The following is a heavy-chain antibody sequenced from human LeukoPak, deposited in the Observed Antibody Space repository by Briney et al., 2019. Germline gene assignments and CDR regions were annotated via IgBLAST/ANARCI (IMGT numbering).Heavy chain of an antibody. CDR1: GFTFSSYW. Sequence: GGSLGLSCAASGFTFSSYWMSWVRQAPGKGLEWVANMNQDGSEKYYMDSVKGRFTISRDNAENSLYLQMNSLRAEDTAVYYCARDDSGPDYWGQGTLVTVSS. D-gene: IGHD6-19*01. V-gene: IGHV3-7*01. CDR2: MNQDGSEK. J-gene: IGHJ4*02. CDR3: ARDDSGPDY.